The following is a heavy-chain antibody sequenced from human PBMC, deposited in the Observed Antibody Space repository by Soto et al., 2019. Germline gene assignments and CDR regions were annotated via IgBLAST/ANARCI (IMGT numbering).Heavy chain of an antibody. D-gene: IGHD6-6*01. CDR2: MNPNTGST. Sequence: ASVKVSCKASGDTFISYDINWVRQAPGQGLEWMGWMNPNTGSTGYVQKFQGRLTMTSTTSISTAYMELGSLRSEDTAVYYCARGRRSSSSWFDPWGQGTLVTVSS. CDR3: ARGRRSSSSWFDP. CDR1: GDTFISYD. V-gene: IGHV1-8*01. J-gene: IGHJ5*02.